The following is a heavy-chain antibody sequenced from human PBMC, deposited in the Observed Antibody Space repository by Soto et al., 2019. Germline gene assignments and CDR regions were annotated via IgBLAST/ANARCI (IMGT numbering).Heavy chain of an antibody. CDR2: INAGNGIT. CDR1: GCTFTSYA. CDR3: ARAGVGSTPNDY. J-gene: IGHJ4*02. V-gene: IGHV1-3*01. D-gene: IGHD1-26*01. Sequence: ASVKVSCKASGCTFTSYAMHWVRQAPGQRLEWMGWINAGNGITKYSQKFQGRVTITRDTSASTAYMELSSLRSEDTAVYYCARAGVGSTPNDYWGQGTLVTVSS.